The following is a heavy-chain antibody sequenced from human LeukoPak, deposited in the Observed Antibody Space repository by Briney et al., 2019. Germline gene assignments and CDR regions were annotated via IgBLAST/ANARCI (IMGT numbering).Heavy chain of an antibody. J-gene: IGHJ6*04. Sequence: WGSLRLSCAASGITFSNYGIHWVRQAPGKGLECVSFIHYVQSAEYYADSVRGRFTISRDNSKNTLYLQMNSLRAEDTAVYYCAKDGPLQPGRFAGDCLDVWGTGTTVTISS. CDR1: GITFSNYG. V-gene: IGHV3-30*02. CDR2: IHYVQSAE. CDR3: AKDGPLQPGRFAGDCLDV. D-gene: IGHD2-21*01.